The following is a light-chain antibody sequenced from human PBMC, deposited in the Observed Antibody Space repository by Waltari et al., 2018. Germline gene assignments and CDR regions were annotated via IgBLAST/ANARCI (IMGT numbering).Light chain of an antibody. J-gene: IGLJ3*02. CDR2: EVT. V-gene: IGLV2-8*01. CDR1: SSDVGGYNY. Sequence: QSALTQPPSASGSPGQSVTISCTGTSSDVGGYNYVSWYQQYPGRAPKLMIYEVTKRPSGVPDRFSGSKSGNTASLTVSGLQADVEADYYCSSYAGSNNYWVFGGGTTLTVL. CDR3: SSYAGSNNYWV.